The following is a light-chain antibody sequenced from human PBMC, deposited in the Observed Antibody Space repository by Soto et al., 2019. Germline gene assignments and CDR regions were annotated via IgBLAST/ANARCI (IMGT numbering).Light chain of an antibody. CDR3: QQYGRSPLT. CDR1: QSVSSSY. V-gene: IGKV3-20*01. CDR2: GAS. Sequence: EIVLTQSPGTLSLSPGERATLSCRASQSVSSSYLAWYQQKPGQAPRLLIYGASSRATGIPDRFSGSGSGTDFTLTISRLEALEFAVYYCQQYGRSPLTFGGGTKVEIK. J-gene: IGKJ4*01.